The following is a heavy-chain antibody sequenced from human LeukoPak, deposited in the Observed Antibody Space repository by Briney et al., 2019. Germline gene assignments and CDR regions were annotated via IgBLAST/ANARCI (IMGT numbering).Heavy chain of an antibody. J-gene: IGHJ4*02. V-gene: IGHV3-43*02. CDR2: ISGDGGST. CDR3: AKDLVYGKNYDCSGYYPWYFDY. Sequence: GGSLGLSCAASGFTFDDYAMHWVRQAPGKGLEWASLISGDGGSTYYADSVKGRFTISRDNSKNSLYLQMNSLTTEDTALYYCAKDLVYGKNYDCSGYYPWYFDYWGQGTLVTVSS. CDR1: GFTFDDYA. D-gene: IGHD3-22*01.